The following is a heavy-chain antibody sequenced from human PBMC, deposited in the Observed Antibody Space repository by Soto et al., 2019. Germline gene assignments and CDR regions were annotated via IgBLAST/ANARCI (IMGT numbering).Heavy chain of an antibody. D-gene: IGHD5-12*01. J-gene: IGHJ2*01. Sequence: QVQLQESGPGLVKPSGTLSLTCAVSGDSISSSNWWSWVRQPPGKGLEWIGEINHNRSTNYNPSLKSPVTISVDKANNQCSLKLSSVTAADTAVYYCAVSGYGRYFDLWGRGTLVTVSS. CDR3: AVSGYGRYFDL. CDR2: INHNRST. CDR1: GDSISSSNW. V-gene: IGHV4-4*02.